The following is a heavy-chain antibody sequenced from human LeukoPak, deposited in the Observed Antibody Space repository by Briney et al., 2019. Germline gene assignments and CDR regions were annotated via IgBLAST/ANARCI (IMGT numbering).Heavy chain of an antibody. Sequence: RPGGSLRLSCAASGFNFHDYGMNWVRQAPGKGLEWVSAINWNGGTTGYADSVKGRFTISRDNAMNTVYLQMNSLRAEDTAVYYCARDFDMGTTPGDDFDYWGQGTLVTVSS. CDR3: ARDFDMGTTPGDDFDY. CDR1: GFNFHDYG. J-gene: IGHJ4*02. D-gene: IGHD3-9*01. V-gene: IGHV3-20*04. CDR2: INWNGGTT.